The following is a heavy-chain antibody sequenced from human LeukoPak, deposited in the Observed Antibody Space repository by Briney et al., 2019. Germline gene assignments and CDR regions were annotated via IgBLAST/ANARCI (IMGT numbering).Heavy chain of an antibody. CDR1: GYTFTSYG. Sequence: GASVKVSCKASGYTFTSYGISWVRQAPGQGLEWMGWISAYNGNTNYAQKLQGRVTMTTDTSTSTAYMELRSLRSDDTAVYYCARARGIVVVPAGLSDYYYYMDVWGKGTTVTISS. CDR3: ARARGIVVVPAGLSDYYYYMDV. D-gene: IGHD2-2*01. V-gene: IGHV1-18*01. CDR2: ISAYNGNT. J-gene: IGHJ6*03.